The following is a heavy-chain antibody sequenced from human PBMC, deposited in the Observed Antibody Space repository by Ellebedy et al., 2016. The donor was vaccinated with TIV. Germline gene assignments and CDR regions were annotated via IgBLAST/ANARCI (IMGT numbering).Heavy chain of an antibody. Sequence: ASVKVSXXASGYSFIGYYMHWVRQAPGQGLERMGWINPNNGGTNSAQKFQGGVTMTRDASISTAYMELSRLRSDDTAVYYCVTRGYSGYDYFDYWGQGTLVTVSS. V-gene: IGHV1-2*02. CDR3: VTRGYSGYDYFDY. J-gene: IGHJ4*02. D-gene: IGHD5-12*01. CDR2: INPNNGGT. CDR1: GYSFIGYY.